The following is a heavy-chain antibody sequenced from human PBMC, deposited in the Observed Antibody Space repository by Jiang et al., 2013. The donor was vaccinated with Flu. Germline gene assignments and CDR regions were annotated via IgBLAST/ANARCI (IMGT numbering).Heavy chain of an antibody. D-gene: IGHD3-22*01. J-gene: IGHJ4*02. V-gene: IGHV1-18*04. Sequence: GAEVKKPGASVKVSCKASGYTFTNYGISWVRQAPGQGLEWVGWISGYNGNTNNAQNLQGRVTMTTDTSTSTAYMELRSLRSDDTAVYYCARAIIAPYYHESSGFPRGFDYWGQGTLVTVSS. CDR1: GYTFTNYG. CDR3: ARAIIAPYYHESSGFPRGFDY. CDR2: ISGYNGNT.